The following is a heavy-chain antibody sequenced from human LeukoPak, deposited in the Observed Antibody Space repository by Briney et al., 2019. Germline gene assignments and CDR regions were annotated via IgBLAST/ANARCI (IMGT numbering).Heavy chain of an antibody. D-gene: IGHD3-22*01. CDR3: ARASYYYDSSGYYYVAYYFDY. CDR2: IYPGDSDT. J-gene: IGHJ4*02. Sequence: GESLKISCKGSGYSFTSYWIGWVRQLPGKGLDWWGIIYPGDSDTRYSPSFQGQVTISADKSISTAYLQWSSLKASDTAMYYCARASYYYDSSGYYYVAYYFDYWGQGTLVTVSS. CDR1: GYSFTSYW. V-gene: IGHV5-51*01.